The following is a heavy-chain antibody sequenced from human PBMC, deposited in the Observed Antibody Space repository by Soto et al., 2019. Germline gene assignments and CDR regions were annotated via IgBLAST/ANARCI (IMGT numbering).Heavy chain of an antibody. CDR3: ARLYSSAWYGQGRY. D-gene: IGHD6-19*01. J-gene: IGHJ4*02. V-gene: IGHV3-20*01. CDR2: INWNGGST. Sequence: EVQLVESGGGVVRPGGSLRLSCAASGFTFDDYGMSWVRQAPGKGLEWVSGINWNGGSTGYADSVKGRFTISRDNAKNPLYVKMNTLRAEYTAVYNCARLYSSAWYGQGRYWGQGTRVTVSS. CDR1: GFTFDDYG.